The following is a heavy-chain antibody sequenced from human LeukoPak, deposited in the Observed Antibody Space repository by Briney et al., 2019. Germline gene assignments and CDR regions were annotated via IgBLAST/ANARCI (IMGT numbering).Heavy chain of an antibody. J-gene: IGHJ4*02. CDR2: TTGSGGST. D-gene: IGHD3-10*01. CDR1: GFTFDNFA. Sequence: GGSLRLSCAPSGFTFDNFAMTWVRQAPGKGLEWVSETTGSGGSTYYADSVKGRFTISRDNSKNTLYLQMNSLRAEDTAIYYCARELFDFDYWGQGTLVTVSS. CDR3: ARELFDFDY. V-gene: IGHV3-23*01.